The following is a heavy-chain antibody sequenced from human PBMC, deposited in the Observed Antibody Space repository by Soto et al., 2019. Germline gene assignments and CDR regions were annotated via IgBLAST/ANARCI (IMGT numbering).Heavy chain of an antibody. CDR3: ARAMAYSSGWSPGY. CDR1: GLTFSGYW. CDR2: INGDGSST. D-gene: IGHD6-19*01. J-gene: IGHJ4*02. V-gene: IGHV3-74*01. Sequence: GGSLRLSCAASGLTFSGYWMHWVRQAPGKGLVWVARINGDGSSTSYADSVKGRFTISRDNGKNTLYLQTNSLRADDTAVYYCARAMAYSSGWSPGYWGQGTLVTVSS.